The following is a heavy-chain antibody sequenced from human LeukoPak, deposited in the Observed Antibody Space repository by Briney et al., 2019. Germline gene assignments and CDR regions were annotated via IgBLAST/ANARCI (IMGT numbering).Heavy chain of an antibody. CDR3: AKAWDCYDSRDFDY. CDR1: GFTFSSYG. D-gene: IGHD3-22*01. Sequence: GGTLRLSCAASGFTFSSYGMSWVRQAPGKGLEWVSAISGSGGSTYYADSVKGRFTISRDNSKNTLYLQMNSLRAEDTAVYYCAKAWDCYDSRDFDYWGQGTLVTVSS. V-gene: IGHV3-23*01. CDR2: ISGSGGST. J-gene: IGHJ4*02.